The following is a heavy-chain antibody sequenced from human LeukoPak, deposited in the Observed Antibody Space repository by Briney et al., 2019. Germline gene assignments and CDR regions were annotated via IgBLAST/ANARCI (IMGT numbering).Heavy chain of an antibody. CDR2: INPNSGGT. Sequence: SVKVSCKASGYTFTGYYMHWVRQAPGQGLEWMGWINPNSGGTNYAQKFQGRVTMTRDTSISTAYMELSRLRSDDTAVYYCARPPYSYAANWFDPWGQGTLVTVSS. D-gene: IGHD5-18*01. V-gene: IGHV1-2*02. J-gene: IGHJ5*02. CDR3: ARPPYSYAANWFDP. CDR1: GYTFTGYY.